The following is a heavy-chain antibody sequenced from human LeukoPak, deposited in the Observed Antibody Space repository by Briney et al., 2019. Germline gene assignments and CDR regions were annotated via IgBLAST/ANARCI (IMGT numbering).Heavy chain of an antibody. J-gene: IGHJ4*02. V-gene: IGHV4-59*01. CDR2: VYYTGST. CDR1: GGSISSSY. Sequence: SETLSLTCTVSGGSISSSYWSWIRQPPGKGLEWIGYVYYTGSTSYNPSLKSRVTISVDTSKNQFSLKLSSVTAADTAVYYCARSRGRLLYYFDYWGQGTLVTVSS. D-gene: IGHD3-10*01. CDR3: ARSRGRLLYYFDY.